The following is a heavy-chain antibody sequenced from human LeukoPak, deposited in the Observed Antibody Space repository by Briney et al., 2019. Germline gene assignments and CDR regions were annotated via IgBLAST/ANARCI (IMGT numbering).Heavy chain of an antibody. CDR1: GYTLTELS. CDR2: FDPEDGET. J-gene: IGHJ3*02. CDR3: ATIYGLWFGEGDAFDI. Sequence: APVKVSCKVSGYTLTELSMHWVRQAPGKGLEWMGGFDPEDGETIYAQTFQGRVTMTEDTSTDTAYMELSSLRSEDTAVYYCATIYGLWFGEGDAFDIWGQGTMVTVSS. V-gene: IGHV1-24*01. D-gene: IGHD3-10*01.